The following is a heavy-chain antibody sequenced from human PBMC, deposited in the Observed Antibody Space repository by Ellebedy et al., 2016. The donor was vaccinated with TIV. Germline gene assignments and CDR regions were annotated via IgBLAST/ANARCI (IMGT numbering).Heavy chain of an antibody. CDR2: IRYDGSNK. J-gene: IGHJ5*02. V-gene: IGHV3-30*02. Sequence: GESLKISCAASGFTFSSYGMHWVRQAPGKGLEWVAFIRYDGSNKYYADSVKGRFTISRDNAKNSLHLQMNSLRDEDTAVYYCARIPPKDWFDPWGQGTLVTVSS. CDR1: GFTFSSYG. CDR3: ARIPPKDWFDP. D-gene: IGHD2-2*02.